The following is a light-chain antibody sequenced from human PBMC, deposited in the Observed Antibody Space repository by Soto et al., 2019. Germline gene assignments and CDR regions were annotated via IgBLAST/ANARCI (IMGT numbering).Light chain of an antibody. Sequence: DIQVTQYPSSLSASVGDRVTITCRASQGIKNYLAWYQQKPGEIPKLLIYAASTLESGIPPRFSGSGSGTDFTLTINNLQPEDVATYYCQRYYNAPFTFGGGPRWIS. V-gene: IGKV1-27*01. CDR3: QRYYNAPFT. J-gene: IGKJ4*01. CDR1: QGIKNY. CDR2: AAS.